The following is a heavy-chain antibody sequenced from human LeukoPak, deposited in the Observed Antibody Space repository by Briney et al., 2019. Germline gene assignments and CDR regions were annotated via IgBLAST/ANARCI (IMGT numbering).Heavy chain of an antibody. CDR3: ARDRVGGGDAFDI. Sequence: ASVKLSRKASGYTFTSYDINWVRQPTGQGLEWMGGTNPNSGNTGYAQKFPGRVTITRNTSISTAYMELSSLRSEDTAVYYCARDRVGGGDAFDIWGQGTMVTVSS. V-gene: IGHV1-8*03. J-gene: IGHJ3*02. D-gene: IGHD6-19*01. CDR1: GYTFTSYD. CDR2: TNPNSGNT.